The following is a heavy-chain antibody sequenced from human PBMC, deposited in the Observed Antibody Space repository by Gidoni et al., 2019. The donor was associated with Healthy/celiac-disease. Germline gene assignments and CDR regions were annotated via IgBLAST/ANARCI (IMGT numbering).Heavy chain of an antibody. V-gene: IGHV1-8*01. Sequence: QVQLVQSGAEVKKPGASVKVSCKASGYTFTSYDINWVRQATGQGLEWMGWMNPNSGNTGYAKKFEGRVTMTRTTSISTADMELSSRRSEATAVYYCARSEQPPYYYDSRDWFDPWGQGTLVTVAS. D-gene: IGHD3-22*01. CDR2: MNPNSGNT. J-gene: IGHJ5*02. CDR3: ARSEQPPYYYDSRDWFDP. CDR1: GYTFTSYD.